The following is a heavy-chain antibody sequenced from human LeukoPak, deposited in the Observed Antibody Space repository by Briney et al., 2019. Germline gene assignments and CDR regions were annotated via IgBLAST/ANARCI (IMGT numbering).Heavy chain of an antibody. CDR2: INSNSGGT. Sequence: GAAVKVSCKASGYTFIHYFIHWVRQAPGQGLEWIGRINSNSGGTEYTQKFQGRVTMTRDTSITTVYMKLSSLTSDDTAVYYCARDLSSTSNWELDYWGQGTLVTVSS. CDR1: GYTFIHYF. CDR3: ARDLSSTSNWELDY. D-gene: IGHD7-27*01. J-gene: IGHJ4*02. V-gene: IGHV1-2*06.